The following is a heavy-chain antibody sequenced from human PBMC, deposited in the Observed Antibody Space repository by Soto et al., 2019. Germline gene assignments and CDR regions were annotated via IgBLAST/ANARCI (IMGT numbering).Heavy chain of an antibody. D-gene: IGHD3-10*01. V-gene: IGHV1-2*02. CDR2: INPNSGAT. CDR3: ARARRITMVRGGGSSYYYYGMDV. J-gene: IGHJ6*02. CDR1: GYTFTGYF. Sequence: SSVKVSCKASGYTFTGYFIHWVRQAPGQGLEWMGYINPNSGATKYAPRFQGRVTMTSDTSIRTAYMDLSRLRSDDTAVYYCARARRITMVRGGGSSYYYYGMDVWGQGTTVTVSS.